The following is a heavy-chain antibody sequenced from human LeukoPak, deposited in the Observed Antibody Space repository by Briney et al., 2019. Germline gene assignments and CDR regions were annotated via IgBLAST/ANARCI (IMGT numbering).Heavy chain of an antibody. V-gene: IGHV1-2*02. CDR2: INPSRGGT. CDR1: GYTFTGYY. Sequence: ASVKVSCKASGYTFTGYYMHWVRQAPGQGPEWMGWINPSRGGTNYAQKFQGRVTMTRDTSISPAYMELSRLRSDDTAVYYCARVTNYYDSSGYFHWGQGTLVTVSS. D-gene: IGHD3-22*01. CDR3: ARVTNYYDSSGYFH. J-gene: IGHJ4*02.